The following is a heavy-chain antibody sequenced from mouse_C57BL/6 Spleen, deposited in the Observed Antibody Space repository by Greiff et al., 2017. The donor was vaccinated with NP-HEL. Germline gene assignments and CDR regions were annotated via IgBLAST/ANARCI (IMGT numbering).Heavy chain of an antibody. V-gene: IGHV1-81*01. D-gene: IGHD1-1*01. CDR3: ARGGVITTVVEGDY. Sequence: QVHVKQSGAELARPGASVKLSCKASGYTFTSYGISWVKQRTGQGLEWIGEIYPRSGNTYYNEKFKGKATLTADKSSSTAYMELRSLTSEDSAVYFCARGGVITTVVEGDYWGQGTTLTVSS. CDR1: GYTFTSYG. J-gene: IGHJ2*01. CDR2: IYPRSGNT.